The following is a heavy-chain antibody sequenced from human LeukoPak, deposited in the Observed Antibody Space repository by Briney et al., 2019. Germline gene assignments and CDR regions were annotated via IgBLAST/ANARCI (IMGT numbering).Heavy chain of an antibody. V-gene: IGHV3-21*01. CDR2: ISSSSSYI. Sequence: GGSLRLSCAASGFTFSSYSMNWVRQAPGKRLEWVSSISSSSSYIYYADSVKGRFTISRDNAKNSLYLQMNSLRAEDTAVYYCARGHYDFWSGYFPQVDDYWGQGTLVTVSS. J-gene: IGHJ4*02. D-gene: IGHD3-3*01. CDR1: GFTFSSYS. CDR3: ARGHYDFWSGYFPQVDDY.